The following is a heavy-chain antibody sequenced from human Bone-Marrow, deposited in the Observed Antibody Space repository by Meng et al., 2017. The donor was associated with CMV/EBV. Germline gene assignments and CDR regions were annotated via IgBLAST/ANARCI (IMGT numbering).Heavy chain of an antibody. CDR2: IHPHRGDT. J-gene: IGHJ4*02. V-gene: IGHV1-2*02. Sequence: ASVKVSCKASGYTFTAHYFHWVRQAPGQGLEWMGWIHPHRGDTNYAQQFQGRVTLNRDTSIKTGYMELTRLTSDDTAVYYCARDNNWGPDYWGQGTLVTVSS. D-gene: IGHD7-27*01. CDR3: ARDNNWGPDY. CDR1: GYTFTAHY.